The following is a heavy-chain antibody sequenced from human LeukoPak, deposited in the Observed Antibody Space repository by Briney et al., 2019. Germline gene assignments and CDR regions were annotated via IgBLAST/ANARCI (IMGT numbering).Heavy chain of an antibody. V-gene: IGHV3-53*01. Sequence: GGSLRLSCAASGFTVNNKYMNWVRQAPGKGLEWVSVISSGDNTYYADSVKGRFTISRDNSKNTLYLQMNSLRVEDTAVYYCGRDLIGTAASWDSWGQGTLVTVSS. CDR1: GFTVNNKY. CDR2: ISSGDNT. CDR3: GRDLIGTAASWDS. J-gene: IGHJ4*02. D-gene: IGHD6-25*01.